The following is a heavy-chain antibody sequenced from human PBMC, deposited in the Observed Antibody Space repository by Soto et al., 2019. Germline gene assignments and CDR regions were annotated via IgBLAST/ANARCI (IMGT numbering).Heavy chain of an antibody. V-gene: IGHV3-73*02. CDR2: IRSKANSYAT. Sequence: EVQLVESGGGLVQPGGSLKLSCAASGFTFSGSAMHWVRQAPGKGLEWVGRIRSKANSYATAYAASVKGRFTISRDDSKNTAYLQMNSLKAEDTAVYYCTRRTGSGIAVAGDYWGQGTLVTVSS. CDR1: GFTFSGSA. J-gene: IGHJ4*02. D-gene: IGHD6-19*01. CDR3: TRRTGSGIAVAGDY.